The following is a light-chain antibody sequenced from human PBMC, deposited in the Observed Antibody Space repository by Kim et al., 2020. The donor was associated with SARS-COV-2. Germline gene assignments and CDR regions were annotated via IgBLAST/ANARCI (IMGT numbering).Light chain of an antibody. CDR2: NDG. Sequence: SYELTQPPSVSVAPGKTASITCGADNIGSESVHWYQQKPGQAPVLVMYNDGDRPSGIPERFSGSKSGNTATLTISRVEAGDEADYYCQVSDSSSDRRVFGGGTKVTVL. CDR3: QVSDSSSDRRV. J-gene: IGLJ3*02. V-gene: IGLV3-21*04. CDR1: NIGSES.